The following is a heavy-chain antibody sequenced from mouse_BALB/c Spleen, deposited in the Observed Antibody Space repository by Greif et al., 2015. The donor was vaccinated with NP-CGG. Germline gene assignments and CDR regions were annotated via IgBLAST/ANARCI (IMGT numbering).Heavy chain of an antibody. Sequence: QVQLKQSGAELMKPGVSVKISCKATGYTFSSYWIEWVKQRPGHGLEWIGEILPGSGSTNYNEKFKGKATFTADTSSNTAYMQLSSLTSEDSAVYYCASNYDSRNYFDYWGQGTTLTVSS. CDR3: ASNYDSRNYFDY. CDR1: GYTFSSYW. J-gene: IGHJ2*01. V-gene: IGHV1-9*01. D-gene: IGHD1-1*01. CDR2: ILPGSGST.